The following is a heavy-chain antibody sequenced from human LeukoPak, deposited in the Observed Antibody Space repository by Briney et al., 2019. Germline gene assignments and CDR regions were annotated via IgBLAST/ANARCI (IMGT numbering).Heavy chain of an antibody. CDR2: INHSGST. V-gene: IGHV4-34*01. J-gene: IGHJ5*02. CDR3: ARAAGPLLQTVGLYCSSTSCPNWFDP. CDR1: GGSFSGYY. Sequence: PSETLSLTCAVYGGSFSGYYWSWIRQPPGKGLEWIGEINHSGSTNYNPSPKSRVTISVDTSKNQFSLKLSSVPAADTAVYYCARAAGPLLQTVGLYCSSTSCPNWFDPWGQGTLVTVSS. D-gene: IGHD2-2*01.